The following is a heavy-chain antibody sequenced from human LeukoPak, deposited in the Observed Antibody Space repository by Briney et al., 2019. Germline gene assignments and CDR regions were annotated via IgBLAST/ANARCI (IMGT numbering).Heavy chain of an antibody. J-gene: IGHJ6*02. CDR3: AKSASYYYGMDV. D-gene: IGHD6-6*01. CDR2: ISWKSGKI. Sequence: GRSLRLSCPSVGINIEDYGLHWVRPVPGQGLEWVSCISWKSGKIRYADSVKGRFTISRDNAKNSLHLQMNSLRGEDTALYYCAKSASYYYGMDVWGQGTTVTVSS. V-gene: IGHV3-9*01. CDR1: GINIEDYG.